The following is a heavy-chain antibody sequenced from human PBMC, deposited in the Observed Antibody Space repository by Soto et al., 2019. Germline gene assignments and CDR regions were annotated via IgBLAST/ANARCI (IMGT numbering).Heavy chain of an antibody. V-gene: IGHV4-34*01. Sequence: QVRLQQWGAGLLKPSETLCLSCAVYGASFSDSYWNWIRQPPGKGLEWIGEINHSGSTIYNTSLESRVTISVDTSRKQFTLKMRSATAADTAVYYCAREGRSRYFDLWGRVTPVTVSS. J-gene: IGHJ2*01. D-gene: IGHD3-16*01. CDR1: GASFSDSY. CDR3: AREGRSRYFDL. CDR2: INHSGST.